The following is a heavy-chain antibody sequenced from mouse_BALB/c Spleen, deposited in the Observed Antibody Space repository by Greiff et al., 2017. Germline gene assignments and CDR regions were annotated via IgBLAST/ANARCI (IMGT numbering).Heavy chain of an antibody. J-gene: IGHJ3*01. CDR2: INPSSGYT. D-gene: IGHD2-1*01. CDR1: GYTFTSYT. Sequence: VQLQQSAAELARPGASVKMSCKASGYTFTSYTMHWVKQRPGQGLEWIGYINPSSGYTEYNQKFKDKTTLTADKSSSTAYMQLSSLTSEDSAVYYCARRGNYGAWFAYWGQGTLVTVSA. V-gene: IGHV1-4*02. CDR3: ARRGNYGAWFAY.